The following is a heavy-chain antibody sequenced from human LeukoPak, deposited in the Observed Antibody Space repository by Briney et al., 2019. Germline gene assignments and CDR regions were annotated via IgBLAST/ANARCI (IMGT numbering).Heavy chain of an antibody. CDR2: INTNTGNP. J-gene: IGHJ4*02. V-gene: IGHV7-4-1*02. CDR1: GYTFTSYA. Sequence: ASVKVSCKASGYTFTSYAMNWVRQAPGQGLEWMGWINTNTGNPTYTQGFTGRFVFSLDTSVSTAYLQISSLKAEDTAVYYCARDPGIAAAGAPYFDYWGQGTLVTVSS. CDR3: ARDPGIAAAGAPYFDY. D-gene: IGHD6-13*01.